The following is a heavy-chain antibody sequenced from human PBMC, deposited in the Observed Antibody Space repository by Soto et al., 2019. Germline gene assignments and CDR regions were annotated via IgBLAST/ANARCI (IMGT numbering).Heavy chain of an antibody. J-gene: IGHJ5*02. CDR1: GFTFSSYE. Sequence: GGSLRLSCAASGFTFSSYEMNWVRQAPGKGLEWVSYISSSGSTIYYADSVEGRFTISRDNAKNSLYLQMNSLRAEDTAVYYCARDQSTYYYDSSGYAPWGQGTLVTVSS. CDR3: ARDQSTYYYDSSGYAP. V-gene: IGHV3-48*03. CDR2: ISSSGSTI. D-gene: IGHD3-22*01.